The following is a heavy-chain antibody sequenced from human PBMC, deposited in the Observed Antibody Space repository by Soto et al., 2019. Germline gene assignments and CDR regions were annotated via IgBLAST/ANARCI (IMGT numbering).Heavy chain of an antibody. Sequence: QVQLVQSGAEMKRPGSSVKVSCETSGGTFTNYTFNWVRQAPGQGLEWMGWIIPVLNIANYAQKFQGRITITAAKSTSTAYLELTSLTSEDTAIYFCAKAPTASSPFDYWGQGTLVTVSS. D-gene: IGHD1-26*01. CDR1: GGTFTNYT. CDR3: AKAPTASSPFDY. J-gene: IGHJ4*02. V-gene: IGHV1-69*02. CDR2: IIPVLNIA.